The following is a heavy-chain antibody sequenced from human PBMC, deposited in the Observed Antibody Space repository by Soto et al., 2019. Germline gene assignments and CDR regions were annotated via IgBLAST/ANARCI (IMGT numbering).Heavy chain of an antibody. J-gene: IGHJ6*02. Sequence: PGGFLRLSCAASGFTFSSYWMSWVRQAPGKGLEWVANIKQDGSEKYYVDSVKGRFTISRDNAKNSLYLQMNSLRAEDTAVYYCASLWFGGTPAPHYYYGMDVWGQGTTVTVSS. CDR1: GFTFSSYW. CDR2: IKQDGSEK. CDR3: ASLWFGGTPAPHYYYGMDV. V-gene: IGHV3-7*02. D-gene: IGHD3-10*01.